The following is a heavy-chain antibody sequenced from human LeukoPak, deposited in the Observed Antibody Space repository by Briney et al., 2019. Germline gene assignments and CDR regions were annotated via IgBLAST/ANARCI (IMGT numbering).Heavy chain of an antibody. CDR2: ISPTGGST. D-gene: IGHD5-24*01. V-gene: IGHV1-46*01. J-gene: IGHJ4*02. Sequence: ASVKVSCKAFGYTFTNNWMHWVRQAPGQGPEWMGLISPTGGSTAYAQKFQGRVTLTRDMSTSTDYLELSSLRSEDTAVYYCARVNREMATITPWGQGTLVTVSS. CDR1: GYTFTNNW. CDR3: ARVNREMATITP.